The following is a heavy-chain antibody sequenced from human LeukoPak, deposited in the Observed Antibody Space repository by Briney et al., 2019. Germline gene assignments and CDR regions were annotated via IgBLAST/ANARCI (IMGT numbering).Heavy chain of an antibody. Sequence: SETLSLTCTVSGGSISSGDYCWSWIRQPPGKGLEWIGYIYYSGSTYYNPSLKSRVTISVDTSKNQFSLKLSSVTAADTAVYYCAREHIVATYLIDYWGQGTLVTVSS. CDR2: IYYSGST. CDR1: GGSISSGDYC. D-gene: IGHD5-12*01. CDR3: AREHIVATYLIDY. J-gene: IGHJ4*02. V-gene: IGHV4-30-4*01.